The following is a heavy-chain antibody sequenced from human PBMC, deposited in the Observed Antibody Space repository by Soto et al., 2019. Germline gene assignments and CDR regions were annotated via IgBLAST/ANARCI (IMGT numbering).Heavy chain of an antibody. CDR2: IWYDGSNK. D-gene: IGHD5-18*01. J-gene: IGHJ4*02. CDR3: ARPRERYSYGLDFDY. CDR1: GFTFSSYG. V-gene: IGHV3-33*01. Sequence: QVQLVESGGGVVQPGRSLRLSCAASGFTFSSYGMHWVRQAPGKGLEWVAVIWYDGSNKYYADSVKGRFTISRDNSKNTLYLQMNSLRTEDTAVYYCARPRERYSYGLDFDYWGQGTLVTVSS.